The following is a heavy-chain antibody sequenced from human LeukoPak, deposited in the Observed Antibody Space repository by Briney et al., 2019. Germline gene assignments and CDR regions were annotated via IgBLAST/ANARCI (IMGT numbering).Heavy chain of an antibody. CDR2: ISYDGSNK. V-gene: IGHV3-30-3*01. CDR1: GFTFSSYA. J-gene: IGHJ4*02. Sequence: GGSLRLSCAASGFTFSSYAMHWVRQAPGKGLEWVAFISYDGSNKYYADPGKGRFTISRDNSKNTLYLQMNSLRAEDTAVYYCGRDPGRHDSSSWDYWGQGTLVTVSS. CDR3: GRDPGRHDSSSWDY. D-gene: IGHD3-22*01.